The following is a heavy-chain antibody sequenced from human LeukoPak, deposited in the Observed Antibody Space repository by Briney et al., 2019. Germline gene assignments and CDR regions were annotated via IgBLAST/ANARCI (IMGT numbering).Heavy chain of an antibody. Sequence: GGSLRLSCAASGFTFSSYAMSWVRQAPGKGLEWVSAISGSGGSTYYADSVKGRFTISRDNSKNTLYLQMNSLRAEDTAVYYCAKDITIFGVVSNFDYWGQGTLVTVSS. CDR2: ISGSGGST. D-gene: IGHD3-3*01. J-gene: IGHJ4*02. V-gene: IGHV3-23*01. CDR3: AKDITIFGVVSNFDY. CDR1: GFTFSSYA.